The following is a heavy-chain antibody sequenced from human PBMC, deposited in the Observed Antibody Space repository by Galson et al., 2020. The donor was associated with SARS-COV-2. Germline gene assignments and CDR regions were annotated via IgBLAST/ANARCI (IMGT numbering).Heavy chain of an antibody. J-gene: IGHJ5*02. CDR3: ARDYSNDNWFDP. CDR2: IIPIFGTA. D-gene: IGHD4-4*01. CDR1: GGTFSSYA. V-gene: IGHV1-69*13. Sequence: SVKVSCKASGGTFSSYAISWVRQAPGQGLEWMGGIIPIFGTANYAQKFQGRVTITADESTSTAYMELSSLRSEDTAVYYCARDYSNDNWFDPWGQGTLVTVSS.